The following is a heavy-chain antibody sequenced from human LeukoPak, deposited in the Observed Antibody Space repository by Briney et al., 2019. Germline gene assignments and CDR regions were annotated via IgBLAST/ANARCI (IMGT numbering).Heavy chain of an antibody. J-gene: IGHJ6*02. CDR2: IYPGDSDT. D-gene: IGHD6-13*01. V-gene: IGHV5-51*01. CDR3: AARIAAAGTVDYYAMDV. Sequence: GESLQISCKGSGYRFTGYWIGWVRQMPGKGLEWMGIIYPGDSDTRYSPSFQGQVTISADKSISTAYLQWSSLKASDTAMYYCAARIAAAGTVDYYAMDVWGQGTTVTVSS. CDR1: GYRFTGYW.